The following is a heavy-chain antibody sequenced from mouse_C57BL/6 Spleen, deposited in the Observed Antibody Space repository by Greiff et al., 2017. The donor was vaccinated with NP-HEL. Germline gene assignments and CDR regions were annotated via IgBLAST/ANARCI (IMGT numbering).Heavy chain of an antibody. Sequence: VQLQQSGPELVKPGASVKMSCKASGYTFTDYNMHWVKQSHGKSLEWIGYINPNNGGTSYNQKFKGKATLTVNKSSSTAYMEHRSLTSEDSAVYYCARNLYYGSLFAYWGQGTLVTVSA. CDR2: INPNNGGT. D-gene: IGHD1-1*01. CDR1: GYTFTDYN. V-gene: IGHV1-22*01. J-gene: IGHJ3*01. CDR3: ARNLYYGSLFAY.